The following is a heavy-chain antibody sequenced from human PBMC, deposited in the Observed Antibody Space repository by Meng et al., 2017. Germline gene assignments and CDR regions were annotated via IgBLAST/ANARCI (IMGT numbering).Heavy chain of an antibody. CDR3: AKDQWELLD. D-gene: IGHD1-26*01. V-gene: IGHV3-33*06. CDR1: GFTFSSYG. CDR2: IWYDGSNK. Sequence: QLRLVESGGGWVQPGRSLGLSWAASGFTFSSYGMHWVRQAPGKGLEWVAVIWYDGSNKYYADSVKGRFTISRDNSKNTLYLQMNSLRAEDTAVYYCAKDQWELLDWGQGTLVTVSS. J-gene: IGHJ4*02.